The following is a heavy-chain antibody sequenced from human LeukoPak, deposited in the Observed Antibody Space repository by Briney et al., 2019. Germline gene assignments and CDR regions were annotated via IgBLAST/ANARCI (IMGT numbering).Heavy chain of an antibody. J-gene: IGHJ4*02. CDR3: YASITDY. CDR2: IRSKIDGGAT. Sequence: GGSLRLSCAASGFNVNNAWMSWVRQAPGKGLEWVGRIRSKIDGGATDYAAPVKGRFTISRDDSKNTLYLQINSLKIEDTAMYYCYASITDYWGQGTLVTVSS. D-gene: IGHD2-21*01. V-gene: IGHV3-15*07. CDR1: GFNVNNAW.